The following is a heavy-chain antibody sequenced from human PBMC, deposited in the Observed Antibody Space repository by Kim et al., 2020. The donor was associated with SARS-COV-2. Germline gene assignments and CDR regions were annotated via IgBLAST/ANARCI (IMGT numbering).Heavy chain of an antibody. J-gene: IGHJ4*02. Sequence: DSVKGRFTISRDNSKNTLYLQMNSLRAEDTAVYYCAKDRGRGYSYGYIEYWGQGTLVTVSS. D-gene: IGHD5-18*01. CDR3: AKDRGRGYSYGYIEY. V-gene: IGHV3-30*02.